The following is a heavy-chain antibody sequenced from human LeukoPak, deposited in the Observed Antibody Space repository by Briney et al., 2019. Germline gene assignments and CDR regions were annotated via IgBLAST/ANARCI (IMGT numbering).Heavy chain of an antibody. CDR1: GYSFNAYY. CDR3: ARGGYCSSTSCYKTSWFDP. D-gene: IGHD2-2*02. J-gene: IGHJ5*02. Sequence: ASVKVSCKASGYSFNAYYMHWVRQAPGQGLEWMGWTSAYNGNTNYAQKLQGRVTMTTDTSTSTAYMELRSLRSDDTAVYYCARGGYCSSTSCYKTSWFDPWGQGTLVTVSS. V-gene: IGHV1-18*04. CDR2: TSAYNGNT.